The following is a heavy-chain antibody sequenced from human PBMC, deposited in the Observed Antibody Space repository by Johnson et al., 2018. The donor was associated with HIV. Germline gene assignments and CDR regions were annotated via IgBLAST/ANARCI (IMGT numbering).Heavy chain of an antibody. D-gene: IGHD1-7*01. CDR2: IFSVGDV. CDR1: GFTVGTNY. Sequence: MLLVESGGGLIQPGGSLRLSCAASGFTVGTNYMSWVRQAPGKGLEWVSVIFSVGDVYYADSVKGRFTISRDNSKNMVYLQMNSLRAEDTAVYYCARDRAWNYEGAFDIWGQGTMVTVSS. J-gene: IGHJ3*02. CDR3: ARDRAWNYEGAFDI. V-gene: IGHV3-53*01.